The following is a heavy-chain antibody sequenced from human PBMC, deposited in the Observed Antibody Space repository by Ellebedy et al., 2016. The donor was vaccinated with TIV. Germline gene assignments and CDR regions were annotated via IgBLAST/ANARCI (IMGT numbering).Heavy chain of an antibody. V-gene: IGHV3-33*06. J-gene: IGHJ4*02. Sequence: GESLKISCAASGFTFSSYGMHWVRQAPGKGLEWVAVIWYDGSNKYYADSVKGRFTISRDNSKNTLYLQMNSLRAEDTAVYYCANLYHSSRNYWGQGTLVTVSS. CDR3: ANLYHSSRNY. CDR2: IWYDGSNK. CDR1: GFTFSSYG. D-gene: IGHD3-16*01.